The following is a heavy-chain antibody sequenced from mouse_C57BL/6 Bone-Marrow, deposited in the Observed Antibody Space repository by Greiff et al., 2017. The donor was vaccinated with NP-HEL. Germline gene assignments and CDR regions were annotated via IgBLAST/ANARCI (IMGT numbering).Heavy chain of an antibody. V-gene: IGHV1-76*01. CDR3: ARDYGSSLFDY. CDR2: IYPGSGST. Sequence: QVQLQQSGAELVRPGASVKLSCKASGYTFTDYYINWVKQRPGQGLEWIARIYPGSGSTYYNEKFKGKATLTAEKSSSTAYMQLSSLTSEDSAVYFCARDYGSSLFDYWGQGTTLTVSS. D-gene: IGHD1-1*01. CDR1: GYTFTDYY. J-gene: IGHJ2*01.